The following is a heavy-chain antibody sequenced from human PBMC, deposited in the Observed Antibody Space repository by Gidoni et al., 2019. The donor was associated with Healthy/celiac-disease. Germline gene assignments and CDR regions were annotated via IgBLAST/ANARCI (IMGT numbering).Heavy chain of an antibody. CDR1: GFTFSTYS. Sequence: EVQLVESGGGLVKPGGSLRLSCAASGFTFSTYSRSWVRQAPGTGLECVSSISTGGSFTYYADSLKGRFSISRDKAKNSLYLKMDTLRAEDTAVYYCARLGYCSGGSCYSGAFDIWGQGTMVTVSS. CDR2: ISTGGSFT. D-gene: IGHD2-15*01. CDR3: ARLGYCSGGSCYSGAFDI. J-gene: IGHJ3*02. V-gene: IGHV3-21*01.